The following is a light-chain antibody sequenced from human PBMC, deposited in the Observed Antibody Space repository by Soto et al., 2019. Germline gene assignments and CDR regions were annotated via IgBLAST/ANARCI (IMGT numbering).Light chain of an antibody. CDR1: QSVSSN. CDR2: GAS. Sequence: EIVMTHSPATLSVSPCERATLSCSASQSVSSNLAWYQQKPGQAPRLLIYGASTRATGIPARFSGSGSGTEFTLTISSLQSEDFAVYYCQQYNNWPPWTFGQGTKVDNK. CDR3: QQYNNWPPWT. J-gene: IGKJ1*01. V-gene: IGKV3-15*01.